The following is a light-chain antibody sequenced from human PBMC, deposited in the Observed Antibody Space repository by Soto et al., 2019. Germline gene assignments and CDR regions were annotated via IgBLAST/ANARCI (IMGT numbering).Light chain of an antibody. V-gene: IGLV2-23*01. CDR3: CSFAGSSTPVL. Sequence: QSVLTQPASVSGSPGQSITISCTGTSSDVGSYTLVSWYQQHPGKAPKLMIYEGSKRPSGVSNRFSGSKSGNTASLTISGLQAEDEADYYCCSFAGSSTPVLFGGGTQLTVL. CDR1: SSDVGSYTL. CDR2: EGS. J-gene: IGLJ2*01.